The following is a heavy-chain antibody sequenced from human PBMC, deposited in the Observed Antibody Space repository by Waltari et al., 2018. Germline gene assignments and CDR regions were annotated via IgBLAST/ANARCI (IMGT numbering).Heavy chain of an antibody. J-gene: IGHJ6*02. V-gene: IGHV1-24*01. Sequence: QVQLVQSGAEVKQPGASVKVSCQVSGHSLSELSTHWVRQAPGKGLEWMGGFDPEDGETIYAQKFQGRVTMTEDTSTDTAYMELSSLRSEDTAVYYCTCSGEMASIGGGYYYGMDVWGQGTTVTVSS. D-gene: IGHD3-10*01. CDR2: FDPEDGET. CDR1: GHSLSELS. CDR3: TCSGEMASIGGGYYYGMDV.